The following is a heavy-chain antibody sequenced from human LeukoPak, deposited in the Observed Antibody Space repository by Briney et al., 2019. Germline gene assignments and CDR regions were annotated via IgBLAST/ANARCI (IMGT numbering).Heavy chain of an antibody. Sequence: NPSQTLSLTCTVSGGSISSGHYYWSWIRQPPGKGLEWIGYIFKSGSTYYNPSLKSRVSISIDTSKNQFSQKLSSVAAADTAVYYCARVTAVTSVDYWGQGTLVTVSS. J-gene: IGHJ4*02. D-gene: IGHD4-17*01. CDR1: GGSISSGHYY. CDR2: IFKSGST. CDR3: ARVTAVTSVDY. V-gene: IGHV4-30-4*01.